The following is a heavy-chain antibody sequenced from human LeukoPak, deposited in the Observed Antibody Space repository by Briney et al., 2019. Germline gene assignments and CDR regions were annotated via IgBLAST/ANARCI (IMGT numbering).Heavy chain of an antibody. CDR1: GFTFSGSA. Sequence: GGSLKLSCAASGFTFSGSAMDWVRQASGKGLEWVGRIRSKANSYATAYAASVKGRFTISRDDSKNTAYLQMNSLKTEDTAVYYCTSRARIYYDSSGYSVAYYYYYYMDVWGKGTTVTVSS. V-gene: IGHV3-73*01. CDR3: TSRARIYYDSSGYSVAYYYYYYMDV. CDR2: IRSKANSYAT. J-gene: IGHJ6*03. D-gene: IGHD3-22*01.